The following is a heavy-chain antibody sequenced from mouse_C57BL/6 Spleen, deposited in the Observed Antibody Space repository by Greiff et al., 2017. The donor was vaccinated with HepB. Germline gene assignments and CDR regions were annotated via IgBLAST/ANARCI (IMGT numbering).Heavy chain of an antibody. CDR3: ARGDSNYASAMDY. CDR2: IDPSDSYT. J-gene: IGHJ4*01. CDR1: GYTFTSYW. D-gene: IGHD2-5*01. Sequence: QVQLQQPGAELVKPGASVKLSCKASGYTFTSYWMQWVKQRPGQGLEWIGEIDPSDSYTNYNQKFKGKATLTVDTSSSTAYMQLSSLTSEDSAVYYCARGDSNYASAMDYWGQGTSVTVSS. V-gene: IGHV1-50*01.